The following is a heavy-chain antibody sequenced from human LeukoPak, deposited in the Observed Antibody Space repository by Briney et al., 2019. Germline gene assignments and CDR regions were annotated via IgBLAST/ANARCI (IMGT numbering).Heavy chain of an antibody. CDR1: GFTFSEYN. D-gene: IGHD2-15*01. CDR3: ARVLRYCSGGNCYSGGLGYMDV. J-gene: IGHJ6*03. CDR2: ISRSGSTK. Sequence: GGSLRLSCAASGFTFSEYNMRWIRQAPGKGLEWVSSISRSGSTKYYADSVKGRFTISRDNAKNSLFLQMNGLRAEDTAVYYCARVLRYCSGGNCYSGGLGYMDVWGKGTTVTISS. V-gene: IGHV3-11*01.